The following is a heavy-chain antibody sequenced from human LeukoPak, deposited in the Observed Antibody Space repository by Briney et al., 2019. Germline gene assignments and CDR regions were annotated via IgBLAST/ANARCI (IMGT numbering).Heavy chain of an antibody. D-gene: IGHD2-2*01. Sequence: ASVKVSCKASGGTLSSYAISWVRQAPGQGLEWMGGIIPIFGTANYAQKFQGRVTITADESTSTAYMELSSLRSEDTAVYYCARVQVPAAWVAFDIWGQGTMVTVSS. CDR3: ARVQVPAAWVAFDI. V-gene: IGHV1-69*13. CDR2: IIPIFGTA. J-gene: IGHJ3*02. CDR1: GGTLSSYA.